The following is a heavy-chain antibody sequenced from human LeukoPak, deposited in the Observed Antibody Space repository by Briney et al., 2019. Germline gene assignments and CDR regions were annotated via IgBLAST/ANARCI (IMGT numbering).Heavy chain of an antibody. V-gene: IGHV4-34*01. CDR2: INHSGST. Sequence: SETLSLTCAVYGGSFSGYYWGWIRQPPGKGLEWIGEINHSGSTNYNPSLKSRVTISVDRSKNQFSLKLSSVTAADTAVYYCARAYGGNYFDYWGQGTLVTVSS. J-gene: IGHJ4*02. CDR3: ARAYGGNYFDY. CDR1: GGSFSGYY. D-gene: IGHD4-23*01.